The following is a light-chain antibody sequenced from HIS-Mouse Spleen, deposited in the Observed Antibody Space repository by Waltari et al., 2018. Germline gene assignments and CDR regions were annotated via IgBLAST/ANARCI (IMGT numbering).Light chain of an antibody. J-gene: IGLJ2*01. V-gene: IGLV2-11*01. Sequence: QSALTQPRSVSGSPGLSVTISGPGTSSGVGGYNYVPGYQQHPGKAPKLMIYDVSKRPSGVPDRFSGSKSGNTASLTISGLQAEDEADYYCCSYAGSYTLVFGGGTKLTVL. CDR1: SSGVGGYNY. CDR3: CSYAGSYTLV. CDR2: DVS.